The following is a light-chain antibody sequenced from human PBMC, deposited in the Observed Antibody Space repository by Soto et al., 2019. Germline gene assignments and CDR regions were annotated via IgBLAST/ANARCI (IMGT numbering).Light chain of an antibody. CDR1: QNIKSY. CDR2: DAT. V-gene: IGKV1-39*01. CDR3: QQSFVTPRT. J-gene: IGKJ1*01. Sequence: DIQLTQSPSSLSASVGDRVTITCRASQNIKSYINWYQHKAREAPKLLIHDATSLQTGVPSRFSGSGSGTDFTLTITSLQPEDFATYYCQQSFVTPRTFGQGTKVEIK.